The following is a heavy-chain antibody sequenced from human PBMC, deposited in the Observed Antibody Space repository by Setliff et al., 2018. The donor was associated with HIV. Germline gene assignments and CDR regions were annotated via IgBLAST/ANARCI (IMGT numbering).Heavy chain of an antibody. V-gene: IGHV4-34*01. CDR1: GGSFSSYY. CDR2: INHSGST. CDR3: ARGMVRGLRWNY. D-gene: IGHD3-10*01. Sequence: SETLSLTCTVYGGSFSSYYWSWIRQPPGRGLEWIGEINHSGSTNYNPSLKSRVTISIDTSENRFSRKLSSVTAADTAVYYCARGMVRGLRWNYWGQGTLVTVSS. J-gene: IGHJ4*02.